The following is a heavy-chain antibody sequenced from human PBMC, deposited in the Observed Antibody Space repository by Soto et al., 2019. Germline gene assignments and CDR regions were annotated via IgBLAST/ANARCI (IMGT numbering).Heavy chain of an antibody. V-gene: IGHV5-10-1*01. CDR2: IDPSDSYT. J-gene: IGHJ3*02. CDR3: ARSHLLIRFSPLDAFDI. Sequence: GESLKISCKGSGYSFTSYWISWVRQMPGKGLEWMGRIDPSDSYTNYSPSFQGHVTISADKSISTAYLQWSSLKASDTAVYYCARSHLLIRFSPLDAFDIWGQGTMVTVSS. CDR1: GYSFTSYW. D-gene: IGHD3-16*01.